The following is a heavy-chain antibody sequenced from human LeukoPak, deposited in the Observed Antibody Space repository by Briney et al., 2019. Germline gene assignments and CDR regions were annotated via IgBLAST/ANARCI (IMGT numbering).Heavy chain of an antibody. CDR3: ARDKGSHCSSTSCPIDY. CDR1: GYTFTGYY. V-gene: IGHV1-2*02. CDR2: INPNSGGT. Sequence: ASVKVSCKASGYTFTGYYMHWVRQAPGQGLEWMGWINPNSGGTNYAQKFQGRVTMTRDTSISTAYMERSRLRSDDTAVYYCARDKGSHCSSTSCPIDYWGQGTLVTVSS. J-gene: IGHJ4*02. D-gene: IGHD2-2*01.